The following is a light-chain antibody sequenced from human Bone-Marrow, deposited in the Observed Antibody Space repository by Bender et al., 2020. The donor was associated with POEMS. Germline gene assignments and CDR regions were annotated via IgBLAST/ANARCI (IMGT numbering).Light chain of an antibody. V-gene: IGLV2-23*02. CDR1: SSDIGKSNL. CDR3: CSYAGFSTWAV. Sequence: QSALTQPASVSGSPGQSITISCTGTSSDIGKSNLVSWYQQHPGQAPKLIIFDVNKRPSGVSSRFSGAKSGSSASLTISGLQAEDEADYYCCSYAGFSTWAVFGGGTKVTVV. J-gene: IGLJ3*02. CDR2: DVN.